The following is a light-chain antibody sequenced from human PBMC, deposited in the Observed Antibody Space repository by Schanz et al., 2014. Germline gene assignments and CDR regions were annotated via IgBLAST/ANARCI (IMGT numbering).Light chain of an antibody. Sequence: DIVLTQSPDSLALSLGEGATINCRSTSYIGKQLAWYLQKPGQPPKLLIYWAYTREVGVPDRFAGSGSGTDFTLTISRLEPEDFAVYYCQQYGSSPRGSLTFGGGTKVEIK. CDR2: WAY. V-gene: IGKV4-1*01. CDR1: SYIGKQ. CDR3: QQYGSSPRGSLT. J-gene: IGKJ4*01.